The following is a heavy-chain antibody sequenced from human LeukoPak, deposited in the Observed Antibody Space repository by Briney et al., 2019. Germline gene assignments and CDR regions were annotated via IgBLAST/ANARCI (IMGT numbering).Heavy chain of an antibody. V-gene: IGHV3-23*01. CDR1: GFKFSSYA. Sequence: GGSLRLSCAASGFKFSSYAMSWVRQSPGKRVQGVSSITFSGRGTYYADSVKGRFTISRDNSKHTLFLQMNSLRAEDTAIYYCAGGDTAWYYFEYWGQGTLVTVSS. J-gene: IGHJ4*02. CDR3: AGGDTAWYYFEY. D-gene: IGHD2-21*02. CDR2: ITFSGRGT.